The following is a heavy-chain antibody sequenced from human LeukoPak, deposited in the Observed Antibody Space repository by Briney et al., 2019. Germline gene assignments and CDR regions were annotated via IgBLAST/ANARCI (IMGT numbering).Heavy chain of an antibody. Sequence: SETLCLTCAVSGYSISSGYYWGWIRQPPREGLEWIVSIYHSGSTSYNPSLKSRVTKSVVTSKIQFALMLSSVTAADTAVYYCARPALRYYDILTGYCQDACDIWGQGTMVSVS. D-gene: IGHD3-9*01. CDR1: GYSISSGYY. J-gene: IGHJ3*02. V-gene: IGHV4-38-2*01. CDR2: IYHSGST. CDR3: ARPALRYYDILTGYCQDACDI.